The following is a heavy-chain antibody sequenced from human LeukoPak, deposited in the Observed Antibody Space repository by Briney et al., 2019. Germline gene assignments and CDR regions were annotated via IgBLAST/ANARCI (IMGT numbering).Heavy chain of an antibody. CDR2: IRHDGSEK. CDR3: ARGGANRGRFEY. D-gene: IGHD4/OR15-4a*01. CDR1: GFTFSTYW. Sequence: GGSLRLSCAASGFTFSTYWMSWVRQAPGKGLEWVANIRHDGSEKYYVDSVKGRFTISRDNAKNSLYLQMNSLRAEDTAVYYCARGGANRGRFEYWGQGTLVTVSS. V-gene: IGHV3-7*01. J-gene: IGHJ4*02.